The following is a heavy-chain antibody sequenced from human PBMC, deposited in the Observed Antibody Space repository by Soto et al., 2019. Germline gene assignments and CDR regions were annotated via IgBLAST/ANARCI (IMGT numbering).Heavy chain of an antibody. Sequence: GGSLRLSCAASGFTFSSYAMSWVRQAPGKGLEWVSGVSGSGGSTYCVDSVKGRFTISRDNSKNTLYLQMNSLRAEDTALYYCAKDLSFSSKSVRFDHWGQGTLVTVSS. D-gene: IGHD3-10*01. CDR1: GFTFSSYA. CDR2: VSGSGGST. V-gene: IGHV3-23*01. CDR3: AKDLSFSSKSVRFDH. J-gene: IGHJ4*02.